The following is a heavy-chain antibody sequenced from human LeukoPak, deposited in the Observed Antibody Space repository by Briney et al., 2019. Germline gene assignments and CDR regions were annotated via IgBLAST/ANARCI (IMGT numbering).Heavy chain of an antibody. CDR3: ARDCSGGSCCFDY. CDR1: GDSISSSSYH. Sequence: SETLSLTCTVSGDSISSSSYHWGWIRQPPGKGLEWIGSIYYGGSPYYNPSLKSRVTISVDTSKNQFSLKLNSVTAADTAVYYCARDCSGGSCCFDYWGQGTLVTVSS. V-gene: IGHV4-39*07. D-gene: IGHD2-15*01. CDR2: IYYGGSP. J-gene: IGHJ4*02.